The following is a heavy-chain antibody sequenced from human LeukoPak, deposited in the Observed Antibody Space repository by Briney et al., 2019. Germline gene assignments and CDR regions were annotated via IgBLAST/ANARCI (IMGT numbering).Heavy chain of an antibody. CDR3: ARALSWRVAVAGKGMDV. Sequence: GGSLRLSCSASGFTFSSYAMSWVRQAPGKGLEWVSSVNDGGDNTYYADYLRGRFTVSRDNSRNTLWLQMNSLRAEDTAVYYCARALSWRVAVAGKGMDVWGQGTTVTVSS. CDR1: GFTFSSYA. J-gene: IGHJ6*02. V-gene: IGHV3-23*01. D-gene: IGHD6-19*01. CDR2: VNDGGDNT.